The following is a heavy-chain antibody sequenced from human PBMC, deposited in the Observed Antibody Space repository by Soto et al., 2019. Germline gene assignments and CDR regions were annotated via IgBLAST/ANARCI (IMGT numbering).Heavy chain of an antibody. D-gene: IGHD2-15*01. CDR1: GFTFSSYG. CDR3: ARVGVPAAAYGMDV. Sequence: QVQLVESGGGVVQPGRSLRLSCAASGFTFSSYGMHWVRQAPGKGLEWVAVIWYDGSNKYYADSVKGRFTISRDNSKNPLYLKMNGRRPEDTVVYSCARVGVPAAAYGMDVWGQGPTVTAS. CDR2: IWYDGSNK. V-gene: IGHV3-33*01. J-gene: IGHJ6*02.